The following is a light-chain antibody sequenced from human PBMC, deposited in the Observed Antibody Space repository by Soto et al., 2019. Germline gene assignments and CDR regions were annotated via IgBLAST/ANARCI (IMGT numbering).Light chain of an antibody. V-gene: IGKV1-5*03. CDR2: KAS. CDR3: QQYNYYPRT. J-gene: IGKJ1*01. CDR1: QSVGTW. Sequence: DIQMTQFPSTLSASVGDTVTITCRASQSVGTWLAWYQQKPGKAPSVLIYKASDVQSGVPSRFTGSGSGTDFTLTIRSLKPDDVATYYCQQYNYYPRTFGQGTKV.